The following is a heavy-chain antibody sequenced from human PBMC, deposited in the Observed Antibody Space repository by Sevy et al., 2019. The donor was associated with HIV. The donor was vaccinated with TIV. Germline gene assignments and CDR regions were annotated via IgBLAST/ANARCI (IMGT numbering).Heavy chain of an antibody. CDR3: ARVSGNSEWGYYFDS. V-gene: IGHV4-30-2*01. CDR1: GGSPSSGAYS. D-gene: IGHD2-15*01. J-gene: IGHJ4*02. CDR2: LYHSGST. Sequence: SEILSLTCAVSGGSPSSGAYSWSWIRQPPGKGLEWIGCLYHSGSTYYNPSLKSRVTISVDRSKNQFSLKLSSVTAADTAVHCCARVSGNSEWGYYFDSWGQGTLVTVSS.